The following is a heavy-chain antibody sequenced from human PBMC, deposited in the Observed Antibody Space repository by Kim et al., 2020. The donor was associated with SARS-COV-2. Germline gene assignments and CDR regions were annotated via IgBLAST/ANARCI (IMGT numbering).Heavy chain of an antibody. V-gene: IGHV3-30-3*01. Sequence: GGSLRLSCAASGFTFSNYAMHWVRQAPGKGLEWVAVISYDGSNKYYADSVKGRFTISRDNSKNTLYLQMNSLRAEDTAVYYCARDDGLMVGGVSLYSYYYYYGMDVWGQGTTVTVSS. CDR1: GFTFSNYA. J-gene: IGHJ6*02. CDR3: ARDDGLMVGGVSLYSYYYYYGMDV. CDR2: ISYDGSNK. D-gene: IGHD3-10*01.